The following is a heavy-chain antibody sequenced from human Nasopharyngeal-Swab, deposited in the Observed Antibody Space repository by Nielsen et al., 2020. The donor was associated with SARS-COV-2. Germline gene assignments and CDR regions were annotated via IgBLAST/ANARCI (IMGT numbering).Heavy chain of an antibody. V-gene: IGHV3-33*06. Sequence: GGSLRLSCAASGFTFSSYGMHWVRQAPGKGLEWVAVIWYDGSNKYYADSVKGRFTISRDNSKNTLYLQMNSLRAEDTALYYCAKGGYCSGGSCFNWFDPWGQGTLVTVSS. D-gene: IGHD2-15*01. J-gene: IGHJ5*02. CDR1: GFTFSSYG. CDR2: IWYDGSNK. CDR3: AKGGYCSGGSCFNWFDP.